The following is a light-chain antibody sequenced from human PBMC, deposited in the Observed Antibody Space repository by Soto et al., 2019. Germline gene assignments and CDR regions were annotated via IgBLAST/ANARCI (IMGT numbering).Light chain of an antibody. CDR3: HQYGTSPWT. CDR1: QSVSNN. J-gene: IGKJ1*01. CDR2: GAS. Sequence: EIVMTQSPSTLSVSPEERATLSCRTSQSVSNNLAWYQQKPGQSPRLLIYGASSRPPGIPDTFSGSGSGTDFTLTISRLRPEDFAVYYCHQYGTSPWTFGQGTKVDIK. V-gene: IGKV3-20*01.